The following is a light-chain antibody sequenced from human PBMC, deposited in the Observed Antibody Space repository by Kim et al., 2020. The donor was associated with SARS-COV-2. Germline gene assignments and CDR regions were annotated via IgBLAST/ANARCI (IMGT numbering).Light chain of an antibody. CDR3: QQSYSTPE. J-gene: IGKJ1*01. Sequence: DIQMTQSPSSLSASVGDRVTITCRASQSISSYLNWYQQKPGKATKLLIYAASSLQSGVPSRFSGSGSGTDFTLTISSLQPEDFATYYCQQSYSTPEFGQGTKVDIK. V-gene: IGKV1-39*01. CDR1: QSISSY. CDR2: AAS.